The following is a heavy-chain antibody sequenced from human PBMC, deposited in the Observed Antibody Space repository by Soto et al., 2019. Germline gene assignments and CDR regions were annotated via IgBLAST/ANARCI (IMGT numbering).Heavy chain of an antibody. D-gene: IGHD2-2*02. J-gene: IGHJ6*02. CDR2: IFYRGNT. V-gene: IGHV4-59*01. CDR3: TRHAIIPKLQYGMDV. Sequence: PSETLSLTCTVSGGSISGYYLSWIRQPPGKGLEWIGYIFYRGNTLYSPSLQSRVTISVDTSKNQFSLRLSSVTTADTAVYYCTRHAIIPKLQYGMDVWGQGASVTV. CDR1: GGSISGYY.